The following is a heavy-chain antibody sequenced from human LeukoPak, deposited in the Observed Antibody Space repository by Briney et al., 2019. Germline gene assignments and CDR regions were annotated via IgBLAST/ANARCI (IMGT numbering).Heavy chain of an antibody. CDR1: GFTYSNYW. J-gene: IGHJ4*02. V-gene: IGHV3-74*01. Sequence: GGSLRLSCAASGFTYSNYWMHWVRQTPGRGLVWVSRINSDATSTSYADSVKGRFTISRDRAKNTLYLQMNGLRADDTAVYYCATSLYSGTKLDYWGQGTLVTVSS. CDR2: INSDATST. D-gene: IGHD1-26*01. CDR3: ATSLYSGTKLDY.